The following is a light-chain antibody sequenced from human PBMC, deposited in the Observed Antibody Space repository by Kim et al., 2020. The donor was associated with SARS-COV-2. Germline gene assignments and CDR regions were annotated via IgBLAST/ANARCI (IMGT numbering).Light chain of an antibody. Sequence: DIQMTQSPSSLSASVGDRVTITCRTSQNINSHLNWYHQKPGRAPKLLIHKSSSLQSGVPSRFSGSGSGTDFTLTISSLQSDDFATYYCQQYNSHPYTFGQGTKLEI. J-gene: IGKJ2*01. CDR2: KSS. CDR3: QQYNSHPYT. CDR1: QNINSH. V-gene: IGKV1-39*01.